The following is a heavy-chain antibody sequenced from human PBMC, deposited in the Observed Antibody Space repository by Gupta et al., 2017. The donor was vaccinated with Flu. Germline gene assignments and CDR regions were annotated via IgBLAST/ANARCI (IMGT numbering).Heavy chain of an antibody. J-gene: IGHJ2*01. CDR1: GFTFSSYG. D-gene: IGHD2-15*01. CDR2: IWYDGSNK. Sequence: QVQLVESGGGVVQPGRSLRLSCAASGFTFSSYGMHWVRQAPGKGLEWVAVIWYDGSNKYYADSVKGRFTISRDNSKNTLYLQMNSLRAEDTAVYYCARVPKPGVVVVAGYFDLWGRGTLVTVPS. V-gene: IGHV3-33*01. CDR3: ARVPKPGVVVVAGYFDL.